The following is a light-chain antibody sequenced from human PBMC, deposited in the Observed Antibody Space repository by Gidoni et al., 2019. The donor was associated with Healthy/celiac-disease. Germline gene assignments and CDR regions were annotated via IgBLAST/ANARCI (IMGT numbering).Light chain of an antibody. CDR1: QDISNY. CDR3: QQYDNLPPV. J-gene: IGKJ5*01. Sequence: DIPMTQSPSSLSASVGDRVNITCQARQDISNYLNWYQQKPGKAPKLLIYDASNLETGVPSRFSGSGSWTDFTSTISSLQPEDIATYYCQQYDNLPPVFGQGTRLEIK. V-gene: IGKV1-33*01. CDR2: DAS.